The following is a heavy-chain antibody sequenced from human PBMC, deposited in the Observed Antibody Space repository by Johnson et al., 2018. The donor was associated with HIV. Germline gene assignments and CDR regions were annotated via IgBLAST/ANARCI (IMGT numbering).Heavy chain of an antibody. CDR1: GFTFSTYG. V-gene: IGHV3-30*02. CDR3: AKGWGGGLDGGAFDI. J-gene: IGHJ3*02. D-gene: IGHD3-16*01. CDR2: IRYDGSLK. Sequence: QVQLVESGGGVVQPGGSLRLSCATSGFTFSTYGMHWVRQAPGKGLEWVAFIRYDGSLKYLADSVKGRFTISRDNSKNTLYLQMNSLRAEDTAVDYCAKGWGGGLDGGAFDIWGQGTMVTVSS.